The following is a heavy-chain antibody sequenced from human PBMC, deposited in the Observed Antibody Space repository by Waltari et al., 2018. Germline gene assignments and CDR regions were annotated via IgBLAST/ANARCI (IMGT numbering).Heavy chain of an antibody. D-gene: IGHD3-16*01. Sequence: QLQLQESGPGLVKPSETLSLPCTVSGGSISSSSYYWGWIRQPPGKGLEWIGSIYYSGSTYYNPSLKSRVTISVDTSKNQFSLKLSSVTAADTAVYYCARIFTYEAYRRWFDPWGQGTLVTVSS. J-gene: IGHJ5*02. V-gene: IGHV4-39*01. CDR2: IYYSGST. CDR3: ARIFTYEAYRRWFDP. CDR1: GGSISSSSYY.